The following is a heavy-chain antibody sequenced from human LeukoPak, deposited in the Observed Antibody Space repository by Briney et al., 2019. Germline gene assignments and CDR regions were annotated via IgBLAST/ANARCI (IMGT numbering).Heavy chain of an antibody. D-gene: IGHD5-24*01. CDR2: ISPYNGNT. V-gene: IGHV1-18*01. J-gene: IGHJ4*02. CDR3: AREGDGYIYGDLDY. Sequence: ASVKVSCKTSGYSFTNYDINWVRQAPGQGLEWTGWISPYNGNTNYAQKLQGRVTMTTDTSTSTAYMELRSLRSDDTAVYYCAREGDGYIYGDLDYWGRGTLVTVSS. CDR1: GYSFTNYD.